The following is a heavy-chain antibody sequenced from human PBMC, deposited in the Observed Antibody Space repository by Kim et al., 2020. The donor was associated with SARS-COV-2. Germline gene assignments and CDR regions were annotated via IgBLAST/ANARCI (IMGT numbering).Heavy chain of an antibody. D-gene: IGHD5-18*01. Sequence: GSNKYYADSVKGRFTISRDNSKNTLYLQMNSLRAEDTAVYYCARVLTADYWGQGTLVTVSS. CDR3: ARVLTADY. J-gene: IGHJ4*02. CDR2: GSNK. V-gene: IGHV3-33*01.